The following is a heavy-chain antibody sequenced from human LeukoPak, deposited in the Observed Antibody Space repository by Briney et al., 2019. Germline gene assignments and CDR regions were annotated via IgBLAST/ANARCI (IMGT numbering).Heavy chain of an antibody. J-gene: IGHJ3*02. Sequence: SETLSLTCTVSGGSLSSSSYYWGWIRQPPGKELEWIGSIYYTGNTYYNPSLKSRITISVDTSKNQFSLKMTYVTAADTAVYYCARHPRGEVADPGAPHIGGQGTMVTVSP. CDR3: ARHPRGEVADPGAPHI. D-gene: IGHD6-19*01. V-gene: IGHV4-39*01. CDR2: IYYTGNT. CDR1: GGSLSSSSYY.